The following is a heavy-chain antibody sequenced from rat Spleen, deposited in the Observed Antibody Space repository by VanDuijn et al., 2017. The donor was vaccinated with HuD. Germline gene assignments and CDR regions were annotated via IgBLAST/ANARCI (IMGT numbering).Heavy chain of an antibody. V-gene: IGHV2S61*01. CDR2: IWGNGNA. CDR1: GFSPTSYH. Sequence: QVQLKESGPGLVQPSQTLSLTCTVSGFSPTSYHVSWVRQPPGKGLEWMGVIWGNGNANYNSVLKSRLSISRDTSKSQVFLKMTNLQTEDTAMYFCARSNGYGPFDYWGQGVMVTVSS. D-gene: IGHD1-3*01. CDR3: ARSNGYGPFDY. J-gene: IGHJ2*01.